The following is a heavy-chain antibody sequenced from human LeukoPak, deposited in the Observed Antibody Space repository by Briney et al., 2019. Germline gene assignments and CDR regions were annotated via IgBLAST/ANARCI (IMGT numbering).Heavy chain of an antibody. J-gene: IGHJ4*02. CDR2: ISSSSNYI. CDR3: ARDRRQWLVSYFDY. D-gene: IGHD6-19*01. Sequence: GGSLRLSCAASGFTFSSYSMNWVRQAPGKGLEWVSSISSSSNYIYYADSVKGRFTISRDNAKNTLYLQMNSLRAEDTAVYYCARDRRQWLVSYFDYWGQGTLVTVSS. CDR1: GFTFSSYS. V-gene: IGHV3-21*01.